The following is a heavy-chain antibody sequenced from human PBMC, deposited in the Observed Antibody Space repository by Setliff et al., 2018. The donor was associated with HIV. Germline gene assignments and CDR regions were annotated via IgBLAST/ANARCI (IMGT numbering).Heavy chain of an antibody. CDR3: ARSLYDSSMNVI. Sequence: GSLRLSCAASGFTFDDYTMHWVRQAPGKAPEWVSLISWDGYNTYYADSVKGRFTISRDNAKNSLYLQMNSLRAEDTAVYYCARSLYDSSMNVIWGQGTMVTVSS. CDR2: ISWDGYNT. V-gene: IGHV3-43*01. D-gene: IGHD3-22*01. CDR1: GFTFDDYT. J-gene: IGHJ3*02.